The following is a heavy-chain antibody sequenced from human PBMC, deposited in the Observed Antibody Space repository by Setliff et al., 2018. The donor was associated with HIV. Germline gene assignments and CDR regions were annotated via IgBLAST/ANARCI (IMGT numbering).Heavy chain of an antibody. Sequence: PSETLSLTCAVYGGSFSGYYWSWIRQPPGKGLEWVGSIYHSGTTYYNPSLKSRVTISEDMSKNQFSLKLNSVTAADTAVYYCARGSYYDYVWGTKRGWLDPWGQGTLVT. CDR2: IYHSGTT. CDR1: GGSFSGYY. V-gene: IGHV4-34*01. D-gene: IGHD3-16*01. J-gene: IGHJ5*02. CDR3: ARGSYYDYVWGTKRGWLDP.